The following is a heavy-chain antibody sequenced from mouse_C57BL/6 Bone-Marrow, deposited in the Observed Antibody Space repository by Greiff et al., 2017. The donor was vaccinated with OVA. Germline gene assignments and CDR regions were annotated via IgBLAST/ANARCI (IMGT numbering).Heavy chain of an antibody. J-gene: IGHJ1*03. D-gene: IGHD3-3*01. CDR2: INYDGSST. V-gene: IGHV5-16*01. Sequence: EVKLVESEGGLVQPGSSMKLSCTASGFTFSDYYMAWVRQVPEQGLEWVANINYDGSSTYYLDSLKSRFIISRDNAKNILYLQMSRLKSEDSATYYCARGGWDWYFDVWGTGTTVTVSS. CDR1: GFTFSDYY. CDR3: ARGGWDWYFDV.